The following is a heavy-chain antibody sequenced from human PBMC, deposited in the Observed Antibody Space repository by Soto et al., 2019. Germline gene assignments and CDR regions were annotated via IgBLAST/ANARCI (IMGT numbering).Heavy chain of an antibody. Sequence: GSLRLYCASCGFTFISYSMNWVSQAPGKGLEWVSYISSSSSTIYYADSVKGRFTISRDNAKNSLYLQMNSLRDEDTAVYYCARDRGVRETYGMDVWGQGTTVTVSS. V-gene: IGHV3-48*02. J-gene: IGHJ6*02. CDR2: ISSSSSTI. D-gene: IGHD3-10*01. CDR3: ARDRGVRETYGMDV. CDR1: GFTFISYS.